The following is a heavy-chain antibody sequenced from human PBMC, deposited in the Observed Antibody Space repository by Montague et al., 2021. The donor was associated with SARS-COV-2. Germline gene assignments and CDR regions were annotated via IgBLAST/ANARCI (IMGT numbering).Heavy chain of an antibody. CDR1: GFIFSSYE. CDR3: ARGLPGLRARALFDY. CDR2: ISSSGSTI. D-gene: IGHD5-12*01. J-gene: IGHJ4*02. Sequence: SLRLSCAASGFIFSSYEMNWVRQAPGKGLEWVSYISSSGSTIYYADSVKGRFTISRDNAKNSLHLQMNSLRAEDTAVYYCARGLPGLRARALFDYWGQGSPVTVSS. V-gene: IGHV3-48*03.